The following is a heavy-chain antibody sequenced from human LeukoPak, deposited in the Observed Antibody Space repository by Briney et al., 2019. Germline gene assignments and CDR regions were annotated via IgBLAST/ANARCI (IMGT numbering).Heavy chain of an antibody. CDR1: GASINTYY. CDR2: IYDSGTT. D-gene: IGHD3-10*01. CDR3: ARVLRPMASQYYFDY. Sequence: PSETLPFTCTVSGASINTYYWSWIRQPPGKGLEWIGYIYDSGTTSYNPSLKTRVTISIDTSKNQFSLKLSSVTAADTAVYYCARVLRPMASQYYFDYWGQGTLVTVSS. J-gene: IGHJ4*02. V-gene: IGHV4-59*01.